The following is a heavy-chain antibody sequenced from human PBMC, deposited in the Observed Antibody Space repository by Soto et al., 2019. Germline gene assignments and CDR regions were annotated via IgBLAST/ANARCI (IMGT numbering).Heavy chain of an antibody. V-gene: IGHV4-34*01. J-gene: IGHJ5*02. D-gene: IGHD7-27*01. CDR1: GGSFSGYY. Sequence: QVQLQQWGAGLLKPSETLSLTCAVYGGSFSGYYWSWIRQPPGKGLEWIGEINHSGSTNYNPSLKSRVTISVDTSKNQFSLKLTSVTAAATAVSSCARGRNTWARNWFDPWGQGTLVTVSS. CDR3: ARGRNTWARNWFDP. CDR2: INHSGST.